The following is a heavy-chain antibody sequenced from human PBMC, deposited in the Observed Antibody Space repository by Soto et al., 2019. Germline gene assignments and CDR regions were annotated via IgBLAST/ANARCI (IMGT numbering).Heavy chain of an antibody. D-gene: IGHD7-27*01. CDR3: ARNWGTGAGWFDP. J-gene: IGHJ5*02. CDR1: GGSISSGGYY. V-gene: IGHV4-31*03. CDR2: IYYSGST. Sequence: QVQLQESGPGLVKPSQTLSLTCTVSGGSISSGGYYWSWIRQHPGKGLEWLGYIYYSGSTYYNPSLTSRVTISVDTSKNQFSLKLSSVTAADTAVYYCARNWGTGAGWFDPWGQGTLVTVSS.